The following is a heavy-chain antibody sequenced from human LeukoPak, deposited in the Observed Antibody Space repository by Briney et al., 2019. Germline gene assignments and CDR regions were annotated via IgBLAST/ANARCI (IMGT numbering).Heavy chain of an antibody. CDR1: GFTFSGYS. CDR2: ISDSSGSI. CDR3: ARANPPAISFFDW. Sequence: GGSLRLSCAASGFTFSGYSMNWVRLAPGKGLEWVSYISDSSGSIYYADSVKGRFTISRDNAKNSLYLQMNSLRAEDTDVYYCARANPPAISFFDWWGQGTLVSVSS. J-gene: IGHJ4*02. D-gene: IGHD3-9*01. V-gene: IGHV3-21*01.